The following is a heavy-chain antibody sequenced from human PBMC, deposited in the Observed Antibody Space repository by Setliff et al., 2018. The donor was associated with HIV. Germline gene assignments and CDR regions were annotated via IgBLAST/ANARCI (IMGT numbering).Heavy chain of an antibody. CDR1: GAPMTSGSFY. D-gene: IGHD6-13*01. V-gene: IGHV4-31*03. Sequence: SETLSLTCTVSGAPMTSGSFYWSWIRHLPGKGLEWIGYIYHTGSTYNNPSLKSRISISVDTSKNQFSRKLNSVTVADTAVYYCAIVSIAASGPLNWFDTWGQGALVTVSS. CDR3: AIVSIAASGPLNWFDT. CDR2: IYHTGST. J-gene: IGHJ5*02.